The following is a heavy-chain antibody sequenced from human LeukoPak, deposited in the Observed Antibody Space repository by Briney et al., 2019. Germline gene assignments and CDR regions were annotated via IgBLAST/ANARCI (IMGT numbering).Heavy chain of an antibody. Sequence: GGSLRLSCAASGFSVSTSYMSWFRQAPGKGLDWVSVIYAGGATYYADSVKGRFTISRDTSKNTVYLQMNSLRPEDTAVYFCARVGHSCFSGSGCSASWGQGTLVSVSS. CDR2: IYAGGAT. J-gene: IGHJ5*02. CDR1: GFSVSTSY. V-gene: IGHV3-53*01. CDR3: ARVGHSCFSGSGCSAS. D-gene: IGHD2-15*01.